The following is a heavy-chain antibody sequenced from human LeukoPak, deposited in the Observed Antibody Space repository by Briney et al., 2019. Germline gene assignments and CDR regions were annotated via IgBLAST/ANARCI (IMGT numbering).Heavy chain of an antibody. J-gene: IGHJ6*03. V-gene: IGHV3-33*06. Sequence: GRSLRLSCAASGFTFSSYGMHWVRQAPGKGLEWVAVIWYDGSNKYYADSVKGRFTISRDNSKNTLYLQMNSLRAEDTAVYYCAKEYCSGGSCSHLYYYYYYMDVWGKGTTVTVSS. D-gene: IGHD2-15*01. CDR1: GFTFSSYG. CDR2: IWYDGSNK. CDR3: AKEYCSGGSCSHLYYYYYYMDV.